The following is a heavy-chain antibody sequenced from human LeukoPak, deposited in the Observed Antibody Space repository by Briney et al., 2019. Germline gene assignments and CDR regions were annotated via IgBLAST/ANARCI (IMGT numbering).Heavy chain of an antibody. V-gene: IGHV1-46*01. CDR2: INPSGGST. CDR3: ARAEADYVWGSYIDY. CDR1: GYTFTGYY. Sequence: ASVKVSCKASGYTFTGYYMHWVRQAPGQGLEWMGIINPSGGSTSYAQKFQGRVTMTRDTSTSTVYMELSSLRSEDTAVYYCARAEADYVWGSYIDYWGQGTLVTVSS. D-gene: IGHD3-16*01. J-gene: IGHJ4*02.